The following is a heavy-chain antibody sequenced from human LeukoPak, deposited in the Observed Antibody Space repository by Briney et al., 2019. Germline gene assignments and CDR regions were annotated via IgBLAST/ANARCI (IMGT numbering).Heavy chain of an antibody. CDR1: GYTYTSYG. Sequence: GASVKVSCKASGYTYTSYGISWVRQAPGQGLEWMGWIHAYNGNTNYAQKFQGRVTMTTDTSTTTAHMELRSLRSDDTAVYYCARGYCSDSSCYEPFDYWGQGTLVTVSS. V-gene: IGHV1-18*01. D-gene: IGHD2-15*01. J-gene: IGHJ4*02. CDR3: ARGYCSDSSCYEPFDY. CDR2: IHAYNGNT.